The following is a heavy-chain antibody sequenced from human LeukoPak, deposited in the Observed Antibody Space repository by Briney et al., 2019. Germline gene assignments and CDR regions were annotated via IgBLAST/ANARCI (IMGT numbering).Heavy chain of an antibody. CDR2: IYYSGST. CDR1: GGSISSYY. Sequence: PSQTLSLTCTVSGGSISSYYWSWIRQPPGKGLEWIGYIYYSGSTNYNPSLKSRVTISVDTSKNQFSLKLSSVTAADTAVYYCAREGLRYFDWLGAIRAFDIWGQGTMVTVSS. D-gene: IGHD3-9*01. CDR3: AREGLRYFDWLGAIRAFDI. J-gene: IGHJ3*02. V-gene: IGHV4-59*01.